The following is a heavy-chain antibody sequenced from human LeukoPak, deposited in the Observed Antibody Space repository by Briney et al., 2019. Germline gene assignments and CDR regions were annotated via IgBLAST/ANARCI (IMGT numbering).Heavy chain of an antibody. D-gene: IGHD5-12*01. V-gene: IGHV3-23*01. CDR1: GFTFTSYA. J-gene: IGHJ6*02. CDR3: ANRGYSGYDIPDYYYYGMDV. Sequence: PGGSLRLSCAASGFTFTSYAMSRVRQAPGKGLEWVSAISGGGSGTYYADSVKGRFTISRDNSKTTLYLQMNSLRAEDTAVYYCANRGYSGYDIPDYYYYGMDVWGQGTTVTVSS. CDR2: ISGGGSGT.